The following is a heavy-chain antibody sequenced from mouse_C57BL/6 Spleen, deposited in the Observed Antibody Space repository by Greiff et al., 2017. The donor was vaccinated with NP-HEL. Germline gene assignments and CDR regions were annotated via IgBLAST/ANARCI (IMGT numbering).Heavy chain of an antibody. Sequence: VQLQQSGPELVKPGASVKISCKASGYAFSSSWMNWVKQRPGKGLEWIGRIYPGDGDTNYNGKFKGKATLTADKSSSTAYLQLSSLTSEDSAVYFYAREGYGMDYWGKGTSVTVYS. CDR2: IYPGDGDT. CDR1: GYAFSSSW. CDR3: AREGYGMDY. V-gene: IGHV1-82*01. J-gene: IGHJ4*01.